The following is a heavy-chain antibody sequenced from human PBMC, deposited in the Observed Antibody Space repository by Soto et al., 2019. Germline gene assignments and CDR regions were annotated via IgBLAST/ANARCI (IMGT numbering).Heavy chain of an antibody. Sequence: ASVKVSCKASGYTFTSYDINWVRQATGQGLEWMGWMNPNSGNTGYAQKFQGRVTMTRNTSISKAYMELSSLRSEDTAVYYCARGSGYFYYYGMDVWGQGTTVTVSS. CDR3: ARGSGYFYYYGMDV. CDR2: MNPNSGNT. CDR1: GYTFTSYD. V-gene: IGHV1-8*01. D-gene: IGHD3-3*01. J-gene: IGHJ6*02.